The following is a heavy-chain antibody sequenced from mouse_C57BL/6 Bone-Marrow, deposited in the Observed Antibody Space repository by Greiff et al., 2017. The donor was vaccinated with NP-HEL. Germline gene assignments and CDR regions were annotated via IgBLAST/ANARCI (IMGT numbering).Heavy chain of an antibody. CDR3: ARVDSSGYDY. D-gene: IGHD3-2*02. J-gene: IGHJ2*01. Sequence: EVQLQESGPGLVKPSQSLSLTCSVTGYSITSGYYWNWIRQFPGNKLEWMGYISYDGSNNYNPSLKNRISITRNTSKNQFFLKLNSVTTEDTATYYGARVDSSGYDYWGQGTTLTVSS. CDR1: GYSITSGYY. V-gene: IGHV3-6*01. CDR2: ISYDGSN.